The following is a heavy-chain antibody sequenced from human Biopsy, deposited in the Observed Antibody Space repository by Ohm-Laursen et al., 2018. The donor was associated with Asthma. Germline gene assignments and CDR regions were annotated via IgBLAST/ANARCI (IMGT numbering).Heavy chain of an antibody. J-gene: IGHJ2*01. D-gene: IGHD6-6*01. Sequence: SQTLSLTCIVSGDAMSTSGSYWGWIRQSPGKGLEWIGSIYYSGRTYYNPSLESRVTISANTSKNHFSLKLTSVTAADTAVYYCARAASSSSYWYFDLWGRGDLVTVSS. CDR2: IYYSGRT. CDR1: GDAMSTSGSY. V-gene: IGHV4-39*02. CDR3: ARAASSSSYWYFDL.